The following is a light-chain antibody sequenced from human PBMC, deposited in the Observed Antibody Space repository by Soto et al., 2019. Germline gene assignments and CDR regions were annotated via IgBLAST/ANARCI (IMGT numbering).Light chain of an antibody. Sequence: EIVLTQSPGTLSLSPGERATLSCRASQSVSSSYLAWYQQKPGQAPRLLIYGASSRATGIPDRFSGSGSGTDFTLIISRLEPEDFAVYYCQQYGSSPRTFGQVTKVEIQ. CDR2: GAS. V-gene: IGKV3-20*01. CDR1: QSVSSSY. CDR3: QQYGSSPRT. J-gene: IGKJ1*01.